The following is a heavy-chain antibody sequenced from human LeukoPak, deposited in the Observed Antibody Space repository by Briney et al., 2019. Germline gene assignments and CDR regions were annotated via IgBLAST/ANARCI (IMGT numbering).Heavy chain of an antibody. CDR1: GFTFNNYE. V-gene: IGHV3-30*02. J-gene: IGHJ3*02. CDR2: IRYDEDDK. D-gene: IGHD3-10*01. CDR3: ARDGRQRKTYYYASGSANAFDI. Sequence: HPGGSLRLSCAASGFTFNNYEMHWVRQAPGKGLEWVAFIRYDEDDKYYADSVKGRFTISRDFSKNTLYLQVNSLRAEDTAMYYCARDGRQRKTYYYASGSANAFDIWGQGTMVTVSS.